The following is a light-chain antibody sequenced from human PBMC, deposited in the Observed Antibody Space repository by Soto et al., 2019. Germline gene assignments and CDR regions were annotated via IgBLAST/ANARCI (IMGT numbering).Light chain of an antibody. J-gene: IGKJ5*01. Sequence: ERVMTQSPGTLSVSPGERATLSCRASQSVSDSLAWYQQTPGQAPRLLIYGASTRATGIPARFSGSGSGTEFTLTISSLQSEDFGVYYCQQYKNWPPITFGQGTRLDI. CDR1: QSVSDS. CDR3: QQYKNWPPIT. V-gene: IGKV3D-15*01. CDR2: GAS.